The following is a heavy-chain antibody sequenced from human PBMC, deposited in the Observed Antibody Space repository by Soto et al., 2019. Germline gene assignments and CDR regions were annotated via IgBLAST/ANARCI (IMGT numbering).Heavy chain of an antibody. CDR1: GGSISSSSYY. CDR3: AVYVWANAFDI. J-gene: IGHJ3*02. CDR2: IYYSGST. D-gene: IGHD3-10*02. V-gene: IGHV4-39*01. Sequence: QLQLQESGPGLVKPSETLSLTCTVSGGSISSSSYYWGWIRQPPGKGLEWIGSIYYSGSTYYNPSLKSRVTISVDTSKNQFSLKLSSVTAADTAVYYCAVYVWANAFDIWGQGTMVTVSP.